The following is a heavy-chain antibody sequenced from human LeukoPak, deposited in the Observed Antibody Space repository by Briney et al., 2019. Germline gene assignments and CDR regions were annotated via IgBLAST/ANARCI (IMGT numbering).Heavy chain of an antibody. CDR3: ALTYGHGALDI. J-gene: IGHJ3*02. CDR2: IYYSGST. V-gene: IGHV4-59*03. Sequence: PSETLSLTCTVSGASISRYYWSWIRQPPGKGLEWIGYIYYSGSTDYNPSLTSRVTVSIDTSKNQFSLKLSSVTAADTAVYYCALTYGHGALDIWGQGTLVTVSS. CDR1: GASISRYY. D-gene: IGHD3-10*01.